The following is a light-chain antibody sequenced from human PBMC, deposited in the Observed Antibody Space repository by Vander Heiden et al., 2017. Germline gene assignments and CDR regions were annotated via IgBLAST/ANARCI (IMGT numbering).Light chain of an antibody. CDR1: QDISSH. CDR2: DAS. CDR3: QQYDNLPYT. Sequence: DIQMTQSPSSLPASVGDRVTITCQASQDISSHLNWYQQKPGKAPNLLIYDASNLETGVPSRFRGSGSGTHFTFTIGSLQPEDFATYFCQQYDNLPYTFGQGTKLDIK. J-gene: IGKJ2*01. V-gene: IGKV1-33*01.